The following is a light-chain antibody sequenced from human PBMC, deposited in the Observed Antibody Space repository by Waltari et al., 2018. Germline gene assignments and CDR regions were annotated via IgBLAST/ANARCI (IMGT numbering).Light chain of an antibody. V-gene: IGKV1-5*03. CDR1: QSISSW. CDR3: QQYSNYPWT. J-gene: IGKJ1*01. Sequence: DIQMTQFPATLYASVGDRVTIPCRASQSISSWLAWYQQRPGKAPKVLISKTSSLESGVPSRFSGSESGTEFTLTISSLQPDDFATYYCQQYSNYPWTFGQGTKVEVK. CDR2: KTS.